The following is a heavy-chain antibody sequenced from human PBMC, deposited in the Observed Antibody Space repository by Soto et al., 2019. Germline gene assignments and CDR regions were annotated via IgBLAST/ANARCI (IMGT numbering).Heavy chain of an antibody. J-gene: IGHJ4*02. D-gene: IGHD3-22*01. Sequence: QIHLVQSGPEVKRPGASVQVSCQASGYNFSTFGLSWVRQAPGQGLEWMGWIGVSSGLTNYARKFQDSVSMSTDTSTTTAFLDLRSLTSDDTAVYYCARSDPFYDSTSHPLDSWGQGTLVTVSS. CDR2: IGVSSGLT. CDR1: GYNFSTFG. V-gene: IGHV1-18*01. CDR3: ARSDPFYDSTSHPLDS.